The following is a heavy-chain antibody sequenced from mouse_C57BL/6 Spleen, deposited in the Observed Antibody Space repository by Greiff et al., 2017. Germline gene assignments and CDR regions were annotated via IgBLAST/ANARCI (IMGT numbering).Heavy chain of an antibody. CDR1: GFTFSDYY. CDR3: ARGGIYYDYDGWYFDV. D-gene: IGHD2-4*01. Sequence: EVMLVESEGGLVQPGSSMKLSCTASGFTFSDYYMAWVRQVPEKGLEWVANINYDGSSTYYLDSLKSRFIISRDNAKNILYLQMSSLKSEDTATYYCARGGIYYDYDGWYFDVWGTGTTVTVSS. CDR2: INYDGSST. V-gene: IGHV5-16*01. J-gene: IGHJ1*03.